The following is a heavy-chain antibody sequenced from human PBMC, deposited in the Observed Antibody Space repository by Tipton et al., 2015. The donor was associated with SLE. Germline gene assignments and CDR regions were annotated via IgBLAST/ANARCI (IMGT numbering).Heavy chain of an antibody. CDR1: GGSFSGYY. Sequence: TLSLTCAVYGGSFSGYYWSWIRQPPGKGLEWIGEINHSGSTNYNPPLKSRVTISVDTSKNQFSLKLSSVTAADTAVYYCARGSSGWTGYYYYGMDVWGQGTTVTVSS. D-gene: IGHD6-19*01. CDR2: INHSGST. V-gene: IGHV4-34*01. CDR3: ARGSSGWTGYYYYGMDV. J-gene: IGHJ6*02.